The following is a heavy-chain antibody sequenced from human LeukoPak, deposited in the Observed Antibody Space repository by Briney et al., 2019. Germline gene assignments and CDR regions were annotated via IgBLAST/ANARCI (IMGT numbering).Heavy chain of an antibody. CDR1: GYTFTSYA. Sequence: GASVTVSCTASGYTFTSYAMNWVRQAPGQGLEWMGWINTNTGNPTYAQGFTGRFVFSLDTSVSTAYLQISSLKAEDTAVYYCARCLGVYYGSGSYYNPLRYWGQGTLVTVSS. CDR2: INTNTGNP. D-gene: IGHD3-10*01. CDR3: ARCLGVYYGSGSYYNPLRY. V-gene: IGHV7-4-1*02. J-gene: IGHJ4*02.